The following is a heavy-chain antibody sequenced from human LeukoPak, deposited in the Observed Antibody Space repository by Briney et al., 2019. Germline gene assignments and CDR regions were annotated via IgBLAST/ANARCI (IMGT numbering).Heavy chain of an antibody. J-gene: IGHJ3*02. CDR3: ARVEDTAMAYAGGGDAFDI. D-gene: IGHD5-18*01. V-gene: IGHV3-30-3*01. Sequence: PGGSLRLSCAASGFTFSSYAMHWVRQAPGKGLEWVAVISYDGSNKYYAGSVKGRFTISRDNSKNTLYLQMNSLRAEDTAVYYCARVEDTAMAYAGGGDAFDIWGQGTMVTVSS. CDR1: GFTFSSYA. CDR2: ISYDGSNK.